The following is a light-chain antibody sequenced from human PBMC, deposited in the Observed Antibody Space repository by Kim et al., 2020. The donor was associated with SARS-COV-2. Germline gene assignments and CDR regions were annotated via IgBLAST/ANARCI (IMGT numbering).Light chain of an antibody. CDR3: QHRQT. CDR1: QYVTRG. V-gene: IGKV1-5*01. Sequence: TLSASVGDRVTITCRATQYVTRGLAWYQQKPGRAPKLLIYDASTLDRGVPSRFRVSGSGTEFTLTINSLQPDDFASYYCQHRQTFGQGTKVDIK. CDR2: DAS. J-gene: IGKJ1*01.